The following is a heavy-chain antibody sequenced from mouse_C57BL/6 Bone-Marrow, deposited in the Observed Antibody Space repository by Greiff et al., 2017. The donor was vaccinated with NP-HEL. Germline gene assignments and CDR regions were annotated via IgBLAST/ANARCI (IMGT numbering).Heavy chain of an antibody. CDR3: ARRAVVAENWFAY. V-gene: IGHV1-53*01. J-gene: IGHJ3*01. D-gene: IGHD1-1*01. Sequence: VKLMESGPELVKPGASVKLSCKASGYTFTSYWMHWVKQRPGQGLEWIGNINPSNGGTTYTEKFKSKATLSVDKSSSPDSMPLSSLTSEDSAVYYCARRAVVAENWFAYWGQGTLVTVSA. CDR2: INPSNGGT. CDR1: GYTFTSYW.